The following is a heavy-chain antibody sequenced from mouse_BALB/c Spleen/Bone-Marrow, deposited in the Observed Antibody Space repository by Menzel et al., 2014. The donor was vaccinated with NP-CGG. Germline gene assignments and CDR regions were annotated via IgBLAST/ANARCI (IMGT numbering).Heavy chain of an antibody. J-gene: IGHJ2*01. CDR3: ARLGRDYFDY. CDR1: GFTFSSYG. Sequence: EVKLVESGGDLVKPGGSLKLSCAASGFTFSSYGMSWVRQTPDKRLEWVATISSGGSYTYYPDSVKGRFTISRDNAKNTLYLQMSSLKSEDTAMYYSARLGRDYFDYWGQGTTLTVSS. V-gene: IGHV5-6*01. CDR2: ISSGGSYT. D-gene: IGHD4-1*01.